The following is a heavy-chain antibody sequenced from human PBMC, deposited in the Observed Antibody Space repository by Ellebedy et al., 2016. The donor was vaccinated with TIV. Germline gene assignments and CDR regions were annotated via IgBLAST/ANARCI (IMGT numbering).Heavy chain of an antibody. D-gene: IGHD6-19*01. J-gene: IGHJ4*02. CDR3: ARSGSGWGNFDY. CDR2: INPNDGGT. Sequence: AASVTVSCKASGYTFTAYYLHWVRQAPGQGLEWMGRINPNDGGTNYAQKFQGRVTLTRDTSISTAYMELSRLRSDDTVVFYCARSGSGWGNFDYWGQGTLVTVSS. V-gene: IGHV1-2*05. CDR1: GYTFTAYY.